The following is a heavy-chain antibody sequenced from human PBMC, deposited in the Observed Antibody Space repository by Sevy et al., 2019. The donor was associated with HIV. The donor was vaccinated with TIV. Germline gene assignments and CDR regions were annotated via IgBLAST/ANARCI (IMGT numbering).Heavy chain of an antibody. V-gene: IGHV3-11*01. CDR1: GFTFSDYH. CDR3: ARDIRDEYVWGSYRYVDY. D-gene: IGHD3-16*02. J-gene: IGHJ4*02. CDR2: ISSSGTTI. Sequence: GGSLRLSCVASGFTFSDYHMSWIRQAPGKGLEWVSYISSSGTTIYYADSVKGRFTISRDNAKNSLYLRMNSLRAEDTAVYYCARDIRDEYVWGSYRYVDYWGQGTLVTVSS.